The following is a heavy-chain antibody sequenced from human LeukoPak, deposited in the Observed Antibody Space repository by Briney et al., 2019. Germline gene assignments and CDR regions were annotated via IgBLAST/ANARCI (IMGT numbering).Heavy chain of an antibody. J-gene: IGHJ3*02. CDR1: GFIFSTSW. D-gene: IGHD3-3*02. Sequence: GGSLRLSCAASGFIFSTSWMAWVRQAPGKGLEWVATINRDGSAKSCVDSVKGRFTLSRDNAKDPLYLQMDSLNADDTAVYYCARQIISPRDGFDIWGQGTVVTVSS. CDR2: INRDGSAK. V-gene: IGHV3-7*01. CDR3: ARQIISPRDGFDI.